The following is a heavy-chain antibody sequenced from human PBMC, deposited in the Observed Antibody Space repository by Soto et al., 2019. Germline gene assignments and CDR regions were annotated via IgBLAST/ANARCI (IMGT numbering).Heavy chain of an antibody. CDR3: ASVAI. D-gene: IGHD5-12*01. J-gene: IGHJ4*02. CDR2: IKQDGTEK. CDR1: GFTFSNYW. V-gene: IGHV3-7*01. Sequence: EVQLVESGGGLVQPGGSLRLSCAASGFTFSNYWMSWVRQAPGKGLEWVAYIKQDGTEKNYVDSVRGRFTISRDNAKNSLDLQMNSLTAEDTAVYYCASVAIWGQGTLVTVSS.